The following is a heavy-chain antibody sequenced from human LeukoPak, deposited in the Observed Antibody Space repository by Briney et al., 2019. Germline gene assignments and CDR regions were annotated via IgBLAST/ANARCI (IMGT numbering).Heavy chain of an antibody. J-gene: IGHJ6*02. CDR1: GGTFSSYA. Sequence: SVKVSCKASGGTFSSYAISWVRLAPGQGLEWMGGIIPIFGTANYAQKFQGRVTITADESTSTAYMELSNLRSEDTAVYYCASRHLEPYSSSMYVGMDVWGQGTTVTVSS. V-gene: IGHV1-69*01. D-gene: IGHD6-13*01. CDR2: IIPIFGTA. CDR3: ASRHLEPYSSSMYVGMDV.